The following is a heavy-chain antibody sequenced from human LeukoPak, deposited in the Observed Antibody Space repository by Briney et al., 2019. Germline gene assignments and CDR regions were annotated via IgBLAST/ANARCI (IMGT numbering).Heavy chain of an antibody. J-gene: IGHJ6*03. Sequence: SETLSLTCTVSGGSISIYYWTWIRQPAGKGLEWIGRMHSSGRTSYSPSLKSRVTISVDTSKNQFSLKLSSVTAADTAVYYCARGLRGYSYGYVPWELSYYMDVWGKGTTVTISS. V-gene: IGHV4-4*07. CDR1: GGSISIYY. D-gene: IGHD5-18*01. CDR3: ARGLRGYSYGYVPWELSYYMDV. CDR2: MHSSGRT.